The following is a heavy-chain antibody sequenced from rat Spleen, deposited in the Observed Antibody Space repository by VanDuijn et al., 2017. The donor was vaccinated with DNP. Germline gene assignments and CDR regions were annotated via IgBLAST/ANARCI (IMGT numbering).Heavy chain of an antibody. J-gene: IGHJ2*01. CDR1: GVTFSDYN. CDR3: ARPDF. V-gene: IGHV5-7*01. Sequence: EVQLVESGGGLVQPGRSLKLSCVASGVTFSDYNMAWVRQAPKKGLEWVATVSATGSRTYYLDSVKGRFTISRDNAESSLYLQMNSLKSEDTATYYCARPDFWGQGVLVTVSS. CDR2: VSATGSRT.